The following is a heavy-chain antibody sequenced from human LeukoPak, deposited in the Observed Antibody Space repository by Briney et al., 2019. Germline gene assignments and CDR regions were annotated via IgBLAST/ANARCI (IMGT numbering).Heavy chain of an antibody. CDR3: ATKKEDTMVRDLGLGYMDV. CDR1: GGSFSGYY. Sequence: SETLSLTCAVYGGSFSGYYWSWMRQPPGKGLEWIGEINHSGSTNYNPSLKSRVTISVDTSKNQFSLKLSSVTAADTAVYYCATKKEDTMVRDLGLGYMDVWGKGTTVTVSS. J-gene: IGHJ6*03. CDR2: INHSGST. D-gene: IGHD3-10*01. V-gene: IGHV4-34*01.